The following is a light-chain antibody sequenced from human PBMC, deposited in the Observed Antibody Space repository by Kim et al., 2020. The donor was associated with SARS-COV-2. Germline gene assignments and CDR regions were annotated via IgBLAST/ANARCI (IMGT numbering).Light chain of an antibody. J-gene: IGLJ3*02. CDR2: VNSDGSH. V-gene: IGLV4-69*01. CDR3: QTWGPDIGV. CDR1: SGNSSYA. Sequence: SVKLTCTLSSGNSSYAIAWHQQQPEKGPRYLMKVNSDGSHSKGDGIPDRFSGSSSGAERYLTISSLQAEDEADYYCQTWGPDIGVFGGGTQLTVL.